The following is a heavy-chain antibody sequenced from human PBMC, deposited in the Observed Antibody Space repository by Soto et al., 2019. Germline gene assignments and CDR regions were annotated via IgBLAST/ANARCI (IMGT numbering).Heavy chain of an antibody. J-gene: IGHJ5*02. Sequence: GGSLRLSCAASGFTFSSYAMHWVRQAPGKGLEWVAVISYDGSNKYYADSVKGRFTISRDNSKNTLYLQMNSLRAEDTAVYYCARDRTGGSSGCPSTWGQGTLVTVSS. CDR2: ISYDGSNK. D-gene: IGHD6-19*01. V-gene: IGHV3-30-3*01. CDR3: ARDRTGGSSGCPST. CDR1: GFTFSSYA.